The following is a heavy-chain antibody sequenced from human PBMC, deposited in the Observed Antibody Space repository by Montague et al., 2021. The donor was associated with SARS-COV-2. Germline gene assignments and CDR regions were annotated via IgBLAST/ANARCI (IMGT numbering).Heavy chain of an antibody. CDR2: IKQGESEK. V-gene: IGHV3-7*01. Sequence: SLRLSCAASGFPFSNYCMTWVRQAPGKGLEWVADIKQGESEKYYVYSVQGLFTISRDSAEKSLYLHMSIPRGENTAIYYCARDRTPPYGNSWYEEYYYYAMDVWGRGTTVIVSS. D-gene: IGHD6-13*01. J-gene: IGHJ6*02. CDR1: GFPFSNYC. CDR3: ARDRTPPYGNSWYEEYYYYAMDV.